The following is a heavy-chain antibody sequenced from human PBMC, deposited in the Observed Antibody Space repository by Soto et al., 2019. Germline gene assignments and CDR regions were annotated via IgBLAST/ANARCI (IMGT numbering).Heavy chain of an antibody. J-gene: IGHJ3*02. CDR1: GGSISSGGYS. D-gene: IGHD4-17*01. V-gene: IGHV4-30-2*01. CDR3: AGAPSTTVTDDAFDI. CDR2: IYHSGST. Sequence: SETLPLTCAFSGGSISSGGYSWSWIRQPPGKGLEWIGYIYHSGSTYYNPSLKSRVTISVDRSKNQFSLKLSSVTAADTAVYYCAGAPSTTVTDDAFDIWGQGTMVTVSS.